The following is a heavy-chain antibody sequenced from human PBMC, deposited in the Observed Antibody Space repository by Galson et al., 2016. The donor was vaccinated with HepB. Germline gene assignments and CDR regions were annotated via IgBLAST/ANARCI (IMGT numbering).Heavy chain of an antibody. Sequence: SLRLSCAASGFTFSSCAMHWVRQAPGKGLEWVAVIWYDGSNQYYADSVKGRFTISRDISKNTLYLQMNSLRAEDTALYYCARDAFPDDACDIWGQGTMVTVSS. CDR3: ARDAFPDDACDI. CDR2: IWYDGSNQ. J-gene: IGHJ3*02. CDR1: GFTFSSCA. D-gene: IGHD3-16*01. V-gene: IGHV3-33*08.